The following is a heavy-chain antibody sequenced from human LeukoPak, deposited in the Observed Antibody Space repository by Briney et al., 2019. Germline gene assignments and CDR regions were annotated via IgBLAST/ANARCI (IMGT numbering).Heavy chain of an antibody. CDR3: ATALMEMATMGAFDI. D-gene: IGHD5-24*01. CDR2: FDPEDGET. Sequence: ASVKVSCKVSGYTLTELSMHWVRQAPGKGLEWMGGFDPEDGETIYAQKFQGRVTMTEDTSTDTAYMELSSLRPEDTAVYYCATALMEMATMGAFDIWGQGTMVTVSS. CDR1: GYTLTELS. J-gene: IGHJ3*02. V-gene: IGHV1-24*01.